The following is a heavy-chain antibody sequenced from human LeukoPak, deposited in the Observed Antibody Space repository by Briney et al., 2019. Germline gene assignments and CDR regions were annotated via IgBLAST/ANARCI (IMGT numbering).Heavy chain of an antibody. J-gene: IGHJ4*02. CDR1: GFTFSSHG. CDR3: AKVTYGSGTYGAFDY. V-gene: IGHV3-23*01. D-gene: IGHD3-10*01. Sequence: GGSLRLSCAASGFTFSSHGMSWVRQTPGKGLEWVSTISGSGDNTYYADSVKGRFTISRDNSKNTLYLQMNSLRAEDTAVYYCAKVTYGSGTYGAFDYWGQGTLVTVSS. CDR2: ISGSGDNT.